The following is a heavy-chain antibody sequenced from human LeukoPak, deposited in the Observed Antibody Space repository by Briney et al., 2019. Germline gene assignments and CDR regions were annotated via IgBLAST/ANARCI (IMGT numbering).Heavy chain of an antibody. J-gene: IGHJ4*02. V-gene: IGHV4-34*01. Sequence: SETLSLTCAVYGGSFSGYYWSWIRQPPGKGLEWIWEINHSGSTNYNPSLKSRVTISVDTSKNQFSLKLSSVTAADTAVYYCARGYDILTGRDYWGQGTLVTVSS. CDR1: GGSFSGYY. D-gene: IGHD3-9*01. CDR3: ARGYDILTGRDY. CDR2: INHSGST.